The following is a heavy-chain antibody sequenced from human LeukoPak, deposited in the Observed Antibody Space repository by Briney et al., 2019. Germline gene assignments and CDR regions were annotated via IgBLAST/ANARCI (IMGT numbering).Heavy chain of an antibody. CDR3: ARDDFWSGGPAKYFDY. D-gene: IGHD3-3*01. Sequence: GGSLRLSCAASGFTFSDYYMSWIRQAPGKGLEWVSYISSSGSTIYYADSVKGRFTISRDNAKNSLYLQMNSLRAEDTAVYYCARDDFWSGGPAKYFDYWGQGTLVTVSS. CDR1: GFTFSDYY. J-gene: IGHJ4*02. CDR2: ISSSGSTI. V-gene: IGHV3-11*04.